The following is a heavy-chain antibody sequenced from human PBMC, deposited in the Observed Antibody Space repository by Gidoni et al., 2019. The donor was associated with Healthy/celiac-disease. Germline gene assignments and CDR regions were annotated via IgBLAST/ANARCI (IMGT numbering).Heavy chain of an antibody. Sequence: EVQLVESGVGVVRPGCSLRLSCAASGFTFDDYGMSWVRQGPGKGLEWFSGINWNGGRTGYADSVKGRVTISRDNAKNSLYLQMNSLRAEDTALYHCARGYSKNWFDPWGQGTLVTVSS. CDR2: INWNGGRT. J-gene: IGHJ5*02. CDR3: ARGYSKNWFDP. V-gene: IGHV3-20*01. CDR1: GFTFDDYG. D-gene: IGHD6-13*01.